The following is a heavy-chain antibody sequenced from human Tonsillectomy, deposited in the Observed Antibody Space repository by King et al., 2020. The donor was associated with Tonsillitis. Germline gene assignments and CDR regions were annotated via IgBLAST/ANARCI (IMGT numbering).Heavy chain of an antibody. CDR3: ARDQPWVDY. Sequence: DVQLVESGGGLVQPGGSLRISCEASGFTFSSYWMSWVRQAPGKGLEWVANIKQDGSEKYYVDSVTGRFTISRDNAKNSLYLQMNSLRAGDTAVYYCARDQPWVDYWGQGTLVTVSS. D-gene: IGHD7-27*01. CDR2: IKQDGSEK. CDR1: GFTFSSYW. J-gene: IGHJ4*02. V-gene: IGHV3-7*03.